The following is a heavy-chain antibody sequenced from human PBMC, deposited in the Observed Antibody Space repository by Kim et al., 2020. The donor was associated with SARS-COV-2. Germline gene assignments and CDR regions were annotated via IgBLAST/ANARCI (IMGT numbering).Heavy chain of an antibody. V-gene: IGHV5-51*01. J-gene: IGHJ5*02. CDR1: GFTFTNYW. CDR3: APLPGDREGS. CDR2: IYPRDSDS. D-gene: IGHD1-26*01. Sequence: GESLKISCRISGFTFTNYWIGWVRQMPGRGLEWMGLIYPRDSDSKYSPSFQGQVTMSVDRSVSTAYLQWTTLRTSDTAIYFCAPLPGDREGSWGQGNPVTVAS.